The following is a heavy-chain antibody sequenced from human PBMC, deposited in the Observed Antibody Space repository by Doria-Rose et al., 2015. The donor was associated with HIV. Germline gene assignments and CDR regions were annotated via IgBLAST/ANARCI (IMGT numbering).Heavy chain of an antibody. J-gene: IGHJ4*02. Sequence: QVQLVQSGGGVVQPGRSLRLSCAASGFSFLSNAMHWVRQAPGKGLEWVALISFDGSHQYYADSVKGRFTISRDNSKNTLFLQMNSLRAEDTAVYYCARVRLRSFDYWGQGTLVTVSS. CDR1: GFSFLSNA. CDR2: ISFDGSHQ. D-gene: IGHD5-12*01. CDR3: ARVRLRSFDY. V-gene: IGHV3-30*04.